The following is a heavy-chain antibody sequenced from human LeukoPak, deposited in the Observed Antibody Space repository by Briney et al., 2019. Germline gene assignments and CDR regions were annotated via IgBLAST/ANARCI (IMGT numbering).Heavy chain of an antibody. CDR3: ARDLRPFGQQLPNWFDP. Sequence: ASVKVSCKASGYTFTSYGISWVRQAPGQGLEWMGWISAYNGNTNYAQKLQGRVTMTTDTSTNTAYMELRSLRSDDTAVYYCARDLRPFGQQLPNWFDPWGQGTLVTVSS. V-gene: IGHV1-18*01. D-gene: IGHD6-13*01. J-gene: IGHJ5*02. CDR1: GYTFTSYG. CDR2: ISAYNGNT.